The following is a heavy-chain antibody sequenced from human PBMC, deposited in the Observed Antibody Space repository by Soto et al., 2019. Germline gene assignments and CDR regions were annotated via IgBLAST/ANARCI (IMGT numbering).Heavy chain of an antibody. CDR1: GYTFSTHA. CDR3: ARGKGMEENYYYYGLDI. V-gene: IGHV1-3*01. CDR2: INGGTGQA. Sequence: ASVKVSCKASGYTFSTHAMHWVRQAPGQSLEWMGWINGGTGQAKHSQRFQDRVTITRDTSASTAYMELSSLRSEDTAVYYCARGKGMEENYYYYGLDIWGQGTTVTVSS. D-gene: IGHD1-1*01. J-gene: IGHJ6*02.